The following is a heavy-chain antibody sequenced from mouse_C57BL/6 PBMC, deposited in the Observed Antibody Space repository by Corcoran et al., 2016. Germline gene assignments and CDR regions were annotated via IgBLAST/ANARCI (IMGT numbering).Heavy chain of an antibody. CDR3: AREGPTVVARDGWFAY. D-gene: IGHD1-1*01. V-gene: IGHV1-19*01. CDR1: GYTFTDYY. Sequence: EVQLQQSGPVLVKPGASVKMSCKASGYTFTDYYMNWVKQSHGKSLEWIGVINPYNGGTSYNQKFKGKATLTVDKSSSTAYMELNSLTSEDSAVYYCAREGPTVVARDGWFAYWGQGTLVTVSA. J-gene: IGHJ3*01. CDR2: INPYNGGT.